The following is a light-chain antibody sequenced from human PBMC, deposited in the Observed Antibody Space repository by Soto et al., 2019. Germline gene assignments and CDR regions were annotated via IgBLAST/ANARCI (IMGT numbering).Light chain of an antibody. CDR2: GAS. CDR1: QSVGSSY. J-gene: IGKJ4*01. CDR3: QQYGNSPPT. Sequence: EIVLTQSPATLSVSPGERATLSCRASQSVGSSYLAWYQQKPGQAPRLLMYGASTRAPGIPDRLSGSGSGTDFTLTISRLEPEDSAVYYCQQYGNSPPTFGGGTKVEIK. V-gene: IGKV3-20*01.